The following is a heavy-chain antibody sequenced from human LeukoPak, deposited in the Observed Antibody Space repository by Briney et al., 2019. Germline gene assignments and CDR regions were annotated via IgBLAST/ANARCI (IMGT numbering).Heavy chain of an antibody. CDR3: AKRASFWSGYYKGIDY. CDR1: GFTFSSYA. V-gene: IGHV3-23*01. CDR2: ISGSGGST. Sequence: GGSLRLSCAASGFTFSSYAMSWVRQAPGKGLEWVSAISGSGGSTYYADSVKGRFTISRDNSKNTLYLQINSLRAEDTAVYYCAKRASFWSGYYKGIDYWGQGTLVTVSS. J-gene: IGHJ4*02. D-gene: IGHD3-3*01.